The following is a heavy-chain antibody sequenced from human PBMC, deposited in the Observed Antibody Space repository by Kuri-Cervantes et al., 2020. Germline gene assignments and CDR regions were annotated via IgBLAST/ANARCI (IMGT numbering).Heavy chain of an antibody. CDR2: INPSGGST. V-gene: IGHV1-46*01. CDR3: ARGIPAGWRNSHVSWFDP. D-gene: IGHD4-23*01. J-gene: IGHJ5*02. Sequence: ASVKVSCKASGYTFTSYYMHWVRQAPGQGLEWMGIINPSGGSTNYAEKFQSRVTMTRDTSTSTVYMELSSLRSEDTAVYYCARGIPAGWRNSHVSWFDPWGQGTLVTVSS. CDR1: GYTFTSYY.